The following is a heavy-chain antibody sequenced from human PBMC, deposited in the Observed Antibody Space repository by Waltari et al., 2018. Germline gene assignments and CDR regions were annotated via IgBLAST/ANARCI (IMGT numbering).Heavy chain of an antibody. V-gene: IGHV4-4*07. CDR3: ASLAVAGTPAGYYYGMDV. J-gene: IGHJ6*02. Sequence: QVQLQESGPGLVKPSETLSLTCTVSGGSISSYYWSWIRQPAGKGLEWIGRIYTRGSTNYNPSLKSRVTMSVDTSKNQFSLKLSSVTAADTAVYYCASLAVAGTPAGYYYGMDVWGQGTTVTVSS. CDR2: IYTRGST. CDR1: GGSISSYY. D-gene: IGHD6-19*01.